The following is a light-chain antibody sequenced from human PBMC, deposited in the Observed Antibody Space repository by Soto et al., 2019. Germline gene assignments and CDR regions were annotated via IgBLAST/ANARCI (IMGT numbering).Light chain of an antibody. V-gene: IGLV3-25*03. CDR3: QSADSSGTLVV. J-gene: IGLJ2*01. CDR1: ALPKQY. CDR2: KDS. Sequence: SYELTQPPSVSVSPGQTARITCSGDALPKQYAYWYQQKPGQAPVLVIYKDSERPSGIPERFSGSSSGTTVTLTISGVQAEDEAEYCCQSADSSGTLVVFGGGTKLTVL.